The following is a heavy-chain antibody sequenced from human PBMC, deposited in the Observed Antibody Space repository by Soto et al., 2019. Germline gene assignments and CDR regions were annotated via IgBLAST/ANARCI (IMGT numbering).Heavy chain of an antibody. D-gene: IGHD2-15*01. J-gene: IGHJ4*02. Sequence: QVQLVQSGTEVKKPGSSVKVSCKASGGSLSTNPISWVRQAPGQGLEWRGGTGSGTGPGNHAQKFQGRLTVTADKSTSPVYMALTTLSSEDTAVYYCARRDSGGFYRFFDSWGQGTLVTVSS. CDR1: GGSLSTNP. V-gene: IGHV1-69*06. CDR2: TGSGTGPG. CDR3: ARRDSGGFYRFFDS.